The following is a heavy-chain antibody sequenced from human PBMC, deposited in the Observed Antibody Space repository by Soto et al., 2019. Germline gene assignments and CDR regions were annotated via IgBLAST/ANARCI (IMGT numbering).Heavy chain of an antibody. Sequence: PSETLSLTCTVSGGSISSYYWSWIRQPPGKGLEWIGYIYYSGSTNYNPSLKSRVTISVDTSKKQFSLKLSSVTAADTAVYYCARVRGYSYGYGPFAYWGQGTLVTVSS. V-gene: IGHV4-59*01. CDR3: ARVRGYSYGYGPFAY. CDR1: GGSISSYY. CDR2: IYYSGST. D-gene: IGHD5-18*01. J-gene: IGHJ4*02.